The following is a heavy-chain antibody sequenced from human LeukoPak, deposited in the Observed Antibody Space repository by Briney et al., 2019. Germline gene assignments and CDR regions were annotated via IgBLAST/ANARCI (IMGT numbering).Heavy chain of an antibody. CDR1: GYTFTGYR. Sequence: ASVNVSCKASGYTFTGYRLHWVRQAPGQGLEWMGWVTPNTGGTFYAQKFRGRVTMTRDTSISTAYMELSRLRSDDTAVYYCARETVVTQGSYHFDYWGQGTLVTVSS. CDR2: VTPNTGGT. V-gene: IGHV1-2*02. J-gene: IGHJ4*02. CDR3: ARETVVTQGSYHFDY. D-gene: IGHD4-23*01.